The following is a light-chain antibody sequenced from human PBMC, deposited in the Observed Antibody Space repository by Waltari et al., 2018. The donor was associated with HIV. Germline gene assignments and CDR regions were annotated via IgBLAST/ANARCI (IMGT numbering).Light chain of an antibody. CDR3: SAWDVSLNGVV. CDR2: TND. J-gene: IGLJ2*01. CDR1: SSNLGSRS. Sequence: QSVMTQPPSASGNPGQRVTIACSGTSSNLGSRSVTWYQPFPGTAPQLLIFTNDQRPSGVPDRFSASKSGTSASLSISGLHSGDEGVYYCSAWDVSLNGVVFGGGTKLTVL. V-gene: IGLV1-44*01.